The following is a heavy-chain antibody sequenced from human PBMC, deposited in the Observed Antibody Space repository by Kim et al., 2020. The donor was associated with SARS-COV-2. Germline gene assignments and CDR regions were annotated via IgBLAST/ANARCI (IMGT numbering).Heavy chain of an antibody. D-gene: IGHD2-15*01. CDR2: ISYDGSNK. Sequence: GGSLRLSCAASGFTFSSYGMHWVRQAPGKGLEWVAVISYDGSNKYYADSVKGRFTISRDNSKNTLYLQMNSLRAEDTAVYYWAKDLTTPGDYWGQGTLVTFSS. V-gene: IGHV3-30*18. CDR1: GFTFSSYG. CDR3: AKDLTTPGDY. J-gene: IGHJ4*02.